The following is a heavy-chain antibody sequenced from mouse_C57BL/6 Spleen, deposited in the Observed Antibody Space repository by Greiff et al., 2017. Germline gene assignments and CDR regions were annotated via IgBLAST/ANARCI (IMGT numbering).Heavy chain of an antibody. CDR3: ARSGATAQATFAY. J-gene: IGHJ3*01. CDR1: GYTFTSSW. CDR2: IDPSDSET. Sequence: QVQLQQPGAELVRPGSSVKLSCKASGYTFTSSWMHWVKQRPIQGLEWIGNIDPSDSETHYNQKFKDKATLTVDKSSSTAYMQLSSLTSEDSAVYYCARSGATAQATFAYWGQGTLVTVSA. V-gene: IGHV1-52*01. D-gene: IGHD3-2*02.